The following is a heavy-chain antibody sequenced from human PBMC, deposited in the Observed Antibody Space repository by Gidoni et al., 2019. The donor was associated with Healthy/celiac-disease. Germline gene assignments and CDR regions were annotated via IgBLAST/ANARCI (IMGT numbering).Heavy chain of an antibody. V-gene: IGHV4-34*01. CDR1: GGSFSGYY. Sequence: QVQLQQWGAGLLTPSETLSLTCAVYGGSFSGYYWSWIRQPPGKGLEWIGEINPSGSTNYNPSLKRRVTISVDTAKNQFSLKLSSVNAADTAVYYCARAMGGYYCDYWGQGTLVTVSS. CDR2: INPSGST. J-gene: IGHJ4*02. CDR3: ARAMGGYYCDY. D-gene: IGHD3-16*01.